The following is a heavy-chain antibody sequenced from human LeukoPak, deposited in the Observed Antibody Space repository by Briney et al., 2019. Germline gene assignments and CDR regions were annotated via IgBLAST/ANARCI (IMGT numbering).Heavy chain of an antibody. V-gene: IGHV1-46*01. J-gene: IGHJ4*02. CDR1: GYTFTYYY. Sequence: GASVKVSCKASGYTFTYYYMHWVRQAPGQGLEWMGIINPSGGSTSYAQKFQGRVTMTRDTSTSTAYMELSSLRSEDTAVYYCARKAGGSYRLDYWGQGNLVTVSS. CDR3: ARKAGGSYRLDY. D-gene: IGHD1-26*01. CDR2: INPSGGST.